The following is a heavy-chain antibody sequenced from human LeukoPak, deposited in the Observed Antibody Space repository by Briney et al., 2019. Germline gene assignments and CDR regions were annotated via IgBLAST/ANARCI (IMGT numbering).Heavy chain of an antibody. Sequence: PSGTLSLTCAVSGGYISSYYWSWIRQPAGKGLEWIGRIYTSGSTNYNPSLKSRVTMSVDTSKNQFSLKLSSVTAADTAVYYCARALLGSSMVFDYWGQGTLVTVSS. V-gene: IGHV4-4*07. CDR3: ARALLGSSMVFDY. CDR2: IYTSGST. J-gene: IGHJ4*02. D-gene: IGHD3-10*01. CDR1: GGYISSYY.